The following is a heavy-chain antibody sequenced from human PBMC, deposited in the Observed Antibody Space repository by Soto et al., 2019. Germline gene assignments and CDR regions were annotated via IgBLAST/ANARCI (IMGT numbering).Heavy chain of an antibody. CDR3: VMVDNYVTPTPQDV. CDR2: ISPYTGNT. D-gene: IGHD3-16*01. V-gene: IGHV1-18*01. CDR1: GYIFVNYG. J-gene: IGHJ6*02. Sequence: QVQLVQSGDEVKKPGASVKVSCKASGYIFVNYGIAWVRQAPGQGLEWMGWISPYTGNTHSATKVQGRLTMTTDTSTSTAYMDLGSLTSDDTAVYYCVMVDNYVTPTPQDVWDQGTTVTVSS.